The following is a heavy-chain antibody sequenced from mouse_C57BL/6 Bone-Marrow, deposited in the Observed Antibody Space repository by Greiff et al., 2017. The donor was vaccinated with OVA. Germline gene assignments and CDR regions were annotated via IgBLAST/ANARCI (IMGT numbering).Heavy chain of an antibody. V-gene: IGHV3-6*01. Sequence: EVQLVESGPGLVKPSQSLSLTCSVTGYSITSGYYWNWIRQFPGNKLEWMGYISYDGSNNYNPSLKNRISITRDTSKNQFFLKLNSVTTEDTATYYCAREDYGPDVWGTGTTVTVSA. J-gene: IGHJ1*03. CDR1: GYSITSGYY. D-gene: IGHD1-1*01. CDR3: AREDYGPDV. CDR2: ISYDGSN.